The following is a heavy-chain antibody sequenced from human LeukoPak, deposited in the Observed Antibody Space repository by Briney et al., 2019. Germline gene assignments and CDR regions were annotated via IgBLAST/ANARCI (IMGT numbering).Heavy chain of an antibody. D-gene: IGHD6-19*01. J-gene: IGHJ4*02. V-gene: IGHV3-30*19. CDR1: GFTFSSYG. CDR3: ASNRLRWLVRTVIDY. Sequence: GGSLRLSCAASGFTFSSYGMHWVRQAPGKGLEWVAVISYDGSNKYYADSVKGRFTISRDNSKNTLFLQMNSLRAEDTAVYYCASNRLRWLVRTVIDYWGQGTLVTVSS. CDR2: ISYDGSNK.